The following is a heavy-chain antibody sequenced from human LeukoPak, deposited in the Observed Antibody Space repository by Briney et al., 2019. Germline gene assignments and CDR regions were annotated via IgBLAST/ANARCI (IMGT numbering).Heavy chain of an antibody. Sequence: GGSLRLSCAASGFTVSSNYMSWVRQAPGKGLEWVSVIYSGGSTYYADSVKGRFTISRDNSKNTLYLQMNSLRAEDTAVYYCARGIQLWSRTSEDYWGQGTLVTVSS. CDR2: IYSGGST. CDR3: ARGIQLWSRTSEDY. D-gene: IGHD5-18*01. J-gene: IGHJ4*02. V-gene: IGHV3-66*01. CDR1: GFTVSSNY.